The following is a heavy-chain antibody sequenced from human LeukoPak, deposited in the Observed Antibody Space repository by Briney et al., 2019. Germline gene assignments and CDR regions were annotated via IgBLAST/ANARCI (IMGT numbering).Heavy chain of an antibody. Sequence: GGSLRLSCAASGFTFSGYTMNWVRQAPGKGLEWVSSISSSSSYIYYADSLKGRITISRDNAKNSLYLQMNGLRAEDTAVYYCTRDWVVVVPAAFDYWSQGTLVTVSS. CDR1: GFTFSGYT. V-gene: IGHV3-21*01. CDR2: ISSSSSYI. CDR3: TRDWVVVVPAAFDY. D-gene: IGHD2-2*01. J-gene: IGHJ4*02.